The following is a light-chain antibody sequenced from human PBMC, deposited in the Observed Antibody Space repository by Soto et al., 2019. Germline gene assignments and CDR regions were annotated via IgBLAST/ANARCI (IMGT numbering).Light chain of an antibody. CDR1: RSNIGSAI. V-gene: IGLV1-47*01. CDR3: VAWDDNLSSRV. CDR2: MNN. Sequence: QSVLTQPPSLCGTPGQTVTISCIGSRSNIGSAIVHWYQQLPGTAPKHLIYMNNQRPSGVPDRFSGSKSGTSASLVITGLRPEDEADYYCVAWDDNLSSRVFGGGTKLTVL. J-gene: IGLJ3*02.